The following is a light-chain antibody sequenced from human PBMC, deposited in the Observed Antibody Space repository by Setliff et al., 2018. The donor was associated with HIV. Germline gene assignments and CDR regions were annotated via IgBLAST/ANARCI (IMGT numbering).Light chain of an antibody. J-gene: IGLJ1*01. CDR3: AAWDDSLNAYV. CDR2: ANF. CDR1: SSNIGSNI. Sequence: QSVLTQPPSASGTPGQRVTISCSGSSSNIGSNIVNWYQQLPGTAPKLLIFANFQRPSGVPDRFSGSKSGTSASLAISGLQSEDESDYFCAAWDDSLNAYVFGTGTKVTVL. V-gene: IGLV1-44*01.